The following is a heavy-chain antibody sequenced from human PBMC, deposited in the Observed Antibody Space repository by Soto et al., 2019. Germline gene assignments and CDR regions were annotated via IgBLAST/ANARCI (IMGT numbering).Heavy chain of an antibody. V-gene: IGHV4-59*04. J-gene: IGHJ4*02. Sequence: SETLSLTCSVSGGSINSYYWSWIRQPPGKGLEWIGYIYHSGSTYYNPSFKSRVTISIDRSKNQFSLKLSSVTAADTAVYYCAAGGGLPRYYWGQGTLVTVSS. CDR1: GGSINSYY. D-gene: IGHD5-12*01. CDR3: AAGGGLPRYY. CDR2: IYHSGST.